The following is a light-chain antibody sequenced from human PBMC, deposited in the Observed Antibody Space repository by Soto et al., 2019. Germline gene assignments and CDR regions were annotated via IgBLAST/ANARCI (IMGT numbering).Light chain of an antibody. V-gene: IGLV2-14*01. CDR2: DVS. CDR3: SSYTSSSTPL. Sequence: QSVLTQPASVSGSPGQTITFSCTRTSSDVGGYNYVSWYQQHPGKAPKLMIYDVSNRPSGVSNRFSGSKSGNTASLTISGLQAEDEADYYCSSYTSSSTPLFGGGSKLTVL. J-gene: IGLJ2*01. CDR1: SSDVGGYNY.